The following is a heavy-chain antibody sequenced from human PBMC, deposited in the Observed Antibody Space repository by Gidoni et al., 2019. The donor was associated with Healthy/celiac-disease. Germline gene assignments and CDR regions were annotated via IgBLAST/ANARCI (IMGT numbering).Heavy chain of an antibody. CDR3: ARFSTVTTSYYYGMDV. Sequence: QVQLVQSGAEVKKPGASVKVSCKASGYTFTGHYMHWVRQAPGQGLEWMGWINPNSGGTNYAQKFQGRVTMTRDTSISTAYMELSRLRSDDTAVYYCARFSTVTTSYYYGMDVWGQGTTVTVSS. V-gene: IGHV1-2*02. CDR2: INPNSGGT. J-gene: IGHJ6*02. CDR1: GYTFTGHY. D-gene: IGHD4-17*01.